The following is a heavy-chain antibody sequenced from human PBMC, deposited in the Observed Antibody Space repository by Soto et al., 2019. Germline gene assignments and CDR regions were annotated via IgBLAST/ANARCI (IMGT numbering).Heavy chain of an antibody. V-gene: IGHV3-72*01. D-gene: IGHD3-3*01. CDR1: GFTFSDHY. CDR2: TRNKANSYTT. CDR3: AREKGVRFLEWLPYFDY. Sequence: EVQLVESGGGLVQPGGSLRLSCAASGFTFSDHYMDWVRQAPGKGLEWVGRTRNKANSYTTEYAASAKGRFTISRDDSKNSLYLQMNSLKTEDTAVYYCAREKGVRFLEWLPYFDYWGQGTLVTVSS. J-gene: IGHJ4*02.